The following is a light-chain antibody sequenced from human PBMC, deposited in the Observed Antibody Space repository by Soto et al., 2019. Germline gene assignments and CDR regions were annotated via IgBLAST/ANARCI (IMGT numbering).Light chain of an antibody. CDR3: AAWDDSLSAGV. CDR1: SSNIGTNY. CDR2: SNN. Sequence: QSVLTQSPSASGTPGQRVTISCSGSSSNIGTNYVYWYQQLPGTAPKLLIFSNNQRPSGVPDRFSGSKSGTSASLAIGGLRSEDEADYYCAAWDDSLSAGVFGGGTKLTVL. V-gene: IGLV1-47*02. J-gene: IGLJ3*02.